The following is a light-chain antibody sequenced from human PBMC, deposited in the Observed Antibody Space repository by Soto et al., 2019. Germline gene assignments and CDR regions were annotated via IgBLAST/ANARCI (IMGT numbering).Light chain of an antibody. CDR2: AAS. Sequence: DIQMTQSPSSLSASVGDRVTITCRASQGISNYLAWYQQKPGKAPKLLIYAASTLQSGVPSRFSGSGSGTDFTLTISSLQPEDVANYYYQKYNRAPPYTFGQGTKLEIK. CDR1: QGISNY. J-gene: IGKJ2*01. CDR3: QKYNRAPPYT. V-gene: IGKV1-27*01.